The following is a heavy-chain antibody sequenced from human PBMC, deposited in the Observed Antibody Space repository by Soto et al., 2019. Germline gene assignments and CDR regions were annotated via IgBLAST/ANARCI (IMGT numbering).Heavy chain of an antibody. Sequence: QVQPVQSGGGVVQPGGSLRLSCAASGFTFSSYAIHWVRQAPGKGLEWVADVSFDGSHKTYAVPVRGRFTISRDNSKKTVYLQMNSLRAEDTALYYCAKLGDAVSGYFDFWGQGTQVAVSS. CDR2: VSFDGSHK. CDR3: AKLGDAVSGYFDF. D-gene: IGHD3-3*01. V-gene: IGHV3-30*18. CDR1: GFTFSSYA. J-gene: IGHJ5*01.